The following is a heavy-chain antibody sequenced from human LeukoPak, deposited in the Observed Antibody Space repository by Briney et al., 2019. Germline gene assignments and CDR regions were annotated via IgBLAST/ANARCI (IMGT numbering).Heavy chain of an antibody. CDR1: GGTFSSYA. Sequence: ASVKVSCKASGGTFSSYAISWVRQAPGQGLEWMGGIIPIFGTANYAQKFQGRVTITADESTSTAYMELSSLRSEDTAVYYCARSHILTVYYRCGFDYWGQGTLVTVSS. V-gene: IGHV1-69*13. J-gene: IGHJ4*02. D-gene: IGHD3-9*01. CDR3: ARSHILTVYYRCGFDY. CDR2: IIPIFGTA.